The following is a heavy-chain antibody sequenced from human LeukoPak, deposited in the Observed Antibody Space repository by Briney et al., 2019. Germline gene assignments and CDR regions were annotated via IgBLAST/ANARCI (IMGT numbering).Heavy chain of an antibody. D-gene: IGHD2-2*01. Sequence: GGSLRLSCTASGFAFDEHGMSWVRQVPGKGLEWVSGINWSGGSTGYADPLRGRFTISRDNAKNSLYLQMDSLRAEDTALYYCARTPITSPFYFDYWGQGTLVTVSS. CDR3: ARTPITSPFYFDY. J-gene: IGHJ4*02. CDR1: GFAFDEHG. V-gene: IGHV3-20*04. CDR2: INWSGGST.